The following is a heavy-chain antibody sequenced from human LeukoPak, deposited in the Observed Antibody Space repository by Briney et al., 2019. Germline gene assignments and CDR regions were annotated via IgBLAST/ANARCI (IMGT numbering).Heavy chain of an antibody. J-gene: IGHJ4*02. CDR2: IFTSGSA. CDR1: GDFISTYY. D-gene: IGHD6-6*01. CDR3: ARGSTLSSSSDSHDY. V-gene: IGHV4-4*07. Sequence: SETLSLTCTVSGDFISTYYWSWIRQPAGKGLEWIGRIFTSGSANYNPSLKGRVTMSVDTSKNQFSMRLSSLTAADTAVYYCARGSTLSSSSDSHDYWGQGTPVIVSS.